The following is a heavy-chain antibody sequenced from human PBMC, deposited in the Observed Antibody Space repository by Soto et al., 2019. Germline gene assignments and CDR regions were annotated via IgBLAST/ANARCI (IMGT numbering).Heavy chain of an antibody. CDR2: IYYSGST. CDR3: AREGGHYDILTGYPGYYFDY. J-gene: IGHJ4*02. V-gene: IGHV4-30-4*01. Sequence: SETLSLTCTVSGGSISSGDYYWSWIRQPPGKGLEWIGYIYYSGSTYYNPSLKSRVTISVDTSKNQFSLKMSSVTAADTAVYYCAREGGHYDILTGYPGYYFDYWGQGTLVTVSS. CDR1: GGSISSGDYY. D-gene: IGHD3-9*01.